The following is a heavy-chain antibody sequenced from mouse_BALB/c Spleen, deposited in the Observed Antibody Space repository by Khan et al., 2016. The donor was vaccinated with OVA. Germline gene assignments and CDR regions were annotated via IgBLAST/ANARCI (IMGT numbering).Heavy chain of an antibody. CDR1: GFNITDTY. J-gene: IGHJ2*01. Sequence: VQLKQSGAELVKPWASVKLSCTASGFNITDTYMHWVKQRPEQGLEWIGRIDPANGNTKYDPKFQGRASITADTSSNPAYLQLSSLTSEDTAVYYWARINAWGQGTTLTVSS. CDR2: IDPANGNT. CDR3: ARINA. V-gene: IGHV14-3*02.